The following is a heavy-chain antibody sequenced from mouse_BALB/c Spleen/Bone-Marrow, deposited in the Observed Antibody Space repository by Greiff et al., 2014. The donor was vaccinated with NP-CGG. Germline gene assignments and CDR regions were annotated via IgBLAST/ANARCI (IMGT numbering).Heavy chain of an antibody. V-gene: IGHV1-22*01. CDR3: ARGRHFDV. CDR2: VNPNIGGA. CDR1: GYTFTDYT. J-gene: IGHJ1*01. Sequence: EVQLQQSGPELVKPGASVMISCKTSGYTFTDYTIHWVTQSLGKGLEWIGNVNPNIGGANYNQKFKGKVTLTLDKSSRTAYMELRGLTFEDSAVYYCARGRHFDVWGAGTTVTVSS.